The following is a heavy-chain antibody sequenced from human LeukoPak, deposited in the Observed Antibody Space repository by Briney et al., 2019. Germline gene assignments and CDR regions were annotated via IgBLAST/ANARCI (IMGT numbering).Heavy chain of an antibody. V-gene: IGHV4-61*02. CDR1: GGSISSGTYY. Sequence: PSETLSLTCTVSGGSISSGTYYWSWIRQPAGKGLEWIGRIYTSGTTHYNPSLENRVIISVGTSKNQFSLKLSSVTAADTAVYYCATTRFLHWLLTGENDYWGQGILVTVSS. CDR2: IYTSGTT. D-gene: IGHD3-3*01. CDR3: ATTRFLHWLLTGENDY. J-gene: IGHJ4*02.